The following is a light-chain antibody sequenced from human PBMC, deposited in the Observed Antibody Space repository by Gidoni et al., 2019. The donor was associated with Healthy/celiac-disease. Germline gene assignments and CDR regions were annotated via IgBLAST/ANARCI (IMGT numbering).Light chain of an antibody. CDR2: AAS. Sequence: DIQMTQSPSSLSASVGDRVTITCRASQGISNYLAWYQQKPGKVPKLLIYAASTLQSGGPSRFSGSGSGTDFTLTISSLQPEDVATYYCQKYNSAPWTFXQXTKVEIK. J-gene: IGKJ1*01. V-gene: IGKV1-27*01. CDR1: QGISNY. CDR3: QKYNSAPWT.